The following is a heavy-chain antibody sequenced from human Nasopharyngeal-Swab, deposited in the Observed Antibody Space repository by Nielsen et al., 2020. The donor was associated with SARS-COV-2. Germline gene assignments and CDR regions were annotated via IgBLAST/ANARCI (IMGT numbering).Heavy chain of an antibody. V-gene: IGHV3-9*01. CDR1: GFTFGDFA. CDR3: AKGGGSYYNGFDS. J-gene: IGHJ4*02. D-gene: IGHD3-10*01. Sequence: GGSLRLSCAASGFTFGDFAMHWVRQAPGKGLEWASSINGNSGEIGYADSVKGRFTISRDNAKNSVYLQMNSLRTEDTALYYCAKGGGSYYNGFDSWGQGTRVSVSS. CDR2: INGNSGEI.